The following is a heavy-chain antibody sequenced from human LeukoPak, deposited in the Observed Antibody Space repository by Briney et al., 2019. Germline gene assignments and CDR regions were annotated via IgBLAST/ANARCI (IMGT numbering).Heavy chain of an antibody. J-gene: IGHJ4*02. Sequence: GASVKVSCKASGGTFSSYTISWVRQAPGQGLEWMGRIIPILGIANYAQKFQGRVTITADKSTSTAYMELSSLRSEDTAVYYCATAGYYYDSSGYCSDYWGQGTLVTVSS. CDR3: ATAGYYYDSSGYCSDY. D-gene: IGHD3-22*01. CDR2: IIPILGIA. CDR1: GGTFSSYT. V-gene: IGHV1-69*02.